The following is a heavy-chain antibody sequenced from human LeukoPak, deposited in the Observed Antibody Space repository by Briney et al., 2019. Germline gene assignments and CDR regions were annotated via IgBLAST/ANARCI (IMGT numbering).Heavy chain of an antibody. CDR3: AKDSSYYFDY. V-gene: IGHV3-30*18. Sequence: GGSLRLSCAASGFTFSNFQMHWVRQAPGKVLEWVAVISYDGSNKYYADSVKGRFTISRDNSKNTLYLQMNSLRAEDTAVYYCAKDSSYYFDYWGQGTLVTVSS. CDR1: GFTFSNFQ. D-gene: IGHD2-15*01. J-gene: IGHJ4*02. CDR2: ISYDGSNK.